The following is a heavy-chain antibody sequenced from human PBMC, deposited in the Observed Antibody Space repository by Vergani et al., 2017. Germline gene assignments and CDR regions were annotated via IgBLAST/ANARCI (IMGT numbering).Heavy chain of an antibody. V-gene: IGHV1-18*01. CDR3: ARVPPDYYDSSGLRGAFDI. CDR2: ISAYNGNT. CDR1: GYTFTSYG. D-gene: IGHD3-22*01. Sequence: QVQLVQSGAEVQKPGASVKVSCKASGYTFTSYGISWVRQAPGQGLEWMGWISAYNGNTNYAQKLQGRVTMTTDTSTSTAYMELRSLRSDDTAVYYCARVPPDYYDSSGLRGAFDIWGQGTMVTVSS. J-gene: IGHJ3*02.